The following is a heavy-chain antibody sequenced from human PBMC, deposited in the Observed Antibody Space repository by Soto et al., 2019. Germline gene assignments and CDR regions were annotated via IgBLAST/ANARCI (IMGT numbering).Heavy chain of an antibody. J-gene: IGHJ6*03. Sequence: EVHLMESGGGLVKPGGSLRLSCTASGFAFNTYSMNWVRQAPGKGLEWVSSINEDSTYIYYADSLRGRITISRDNAKDSLFLQMNSLRPDDTAVYYCVRDLGRYFRSGYMDLWGDGATVTVSS. CDR2: INEDSTYI. CDR1: GFAFNTYS. CDR3: VRDLGRYFRSGYMDL. D-gene: IGHD3-9*01. V-gene: IGHV3-21*01.